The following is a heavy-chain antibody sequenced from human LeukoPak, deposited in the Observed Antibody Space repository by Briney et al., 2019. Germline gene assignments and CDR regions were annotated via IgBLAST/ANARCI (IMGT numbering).Heavy chain of an antibody. Sequence: GGSPRHSCAASGFTFCSYWVSWVRQGPGERLGWVGKINQDGEEKYYVDSVKCRFTIARENAKISLYLQMNSLRAEDTAVYCCAKRGIVIQRFLVVGFHKEAYYFDNWGQGVLVTVSS. CDR2: INQDGEEK. CDR1: GFTFCSYW. CDR3: AKRGIVIQRFLVVGFHKEAYYFDN. J-gene: IGHJ4*02. D-gene: IGHD2-15*01. V-gene: IGHV3-7*03.